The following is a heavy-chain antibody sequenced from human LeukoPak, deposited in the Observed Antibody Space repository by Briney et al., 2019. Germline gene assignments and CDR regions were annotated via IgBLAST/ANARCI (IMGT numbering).Heavy chain of an antibody. V-gene: IGHV3-74*01. J-gene: IGHJ5*02. CDR3: VRDRKVVPAAIRAENWFDP. D-gene: IGHD2-2*02. CDR2: INSDGSST. Sequence: AGSLRLSCAASGFTCSSYWMHWVRQAPGQGLVWVSRINSDGSSTSYADSVKGRFTIYRDNAKNTLYLQMNSLRAEDTAVYYCVRDRKVVPAAIRAENWFDPWGEGALVTVSS. CDR1: GFTCSSYW.